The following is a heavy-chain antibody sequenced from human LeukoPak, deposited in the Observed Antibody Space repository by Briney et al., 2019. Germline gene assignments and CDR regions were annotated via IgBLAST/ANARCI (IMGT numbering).Heavy chain of an antibody. V-gene: IGHV1-69*04. J-gene: IGHJ5*02. D-gene: IGHD2-15*01. Sequence: ASVKVSCKASGYTFTGYYMHWVRQAPGQGLEWMGRIIPILGIANYAQKFQGRVTITADKSTSTAYMELSSLRSEDTAVYYCARDRKCSGGSCYFPFDPWGQGTLVTVSS. CDR2: IIPILGIA. CDR1: GYTFTGYY. CDR3: ARDRKCSGGSCYFPFDP.